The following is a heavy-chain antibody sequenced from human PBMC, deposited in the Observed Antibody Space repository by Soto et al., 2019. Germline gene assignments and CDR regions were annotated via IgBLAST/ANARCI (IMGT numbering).Heavy chain of an antibody. CDR1: GGSISSGGYS. D-gene: IGHD2-21*01. J-gene: IGHJ5*02. Sequence: QLQLQESGSGLVKPSQTLSLTCAVSGGSISSGGYSWSWIRQPPGKGLEWIGYIYHSGSTYYNPSLKSRVSISVDRYKNQFSLKLSSVTAADSAVYYCAGVRGPYCGGECYPPTPNWFDPWGQGTLVTVSS. CDR3: AGVRGPYCGGECYPPTPNWFDP. V-gene: IGHV4-30-2*01. CDR2: IYHSGST.